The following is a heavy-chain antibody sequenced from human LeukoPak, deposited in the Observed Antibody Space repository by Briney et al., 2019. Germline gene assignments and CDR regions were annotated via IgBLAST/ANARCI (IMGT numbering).Heavy chain of an antibody. CDR2: INPSGSST. CDR1: GYSFTSYY. Sequence: ASVKVSCKASGYSFTSYYMHWVRQAPGQGLEWMGLINPSGSSTTYAQKLQGRVTMTTDTSTSTAYMELRSLRSDDTAVYYCARDTKRSRARWENLGIDPWGQGTLVTVSS. V-gene: IGHV1-46*01. CDR3: ARDTKRSRARWENLGIDP. D-gene: IGHD3-16*01. J-gene: IGHJ5*02.